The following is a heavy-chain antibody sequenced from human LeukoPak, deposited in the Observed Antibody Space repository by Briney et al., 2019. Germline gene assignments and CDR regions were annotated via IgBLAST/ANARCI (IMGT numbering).Heavy chain of an antibody. CDR3: ARGKEQQLDQGANYYMDV. J-gene: IGHJ6*03. CDR2: IYYSGST. CDR1: GGSISSGDYY. Sequence: SSETLSLTCTVSGGSISSGDYYWSWIRQPPGKGLEWIGYIYYSGSTYYNPSLKSRVTISVDTSKNQFSLKLSSVTAADTAVYYCARGKEQQLDQGANYYMDVWGKGTTVTVSS. D-gene: IGHD6-13*01. V-gene: IGHV4-30-4*08.